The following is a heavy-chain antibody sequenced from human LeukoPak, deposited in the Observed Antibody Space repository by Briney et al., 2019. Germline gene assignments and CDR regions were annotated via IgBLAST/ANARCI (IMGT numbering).Heavy chain of an antibody. CDR3: XKXRDXLTGHEYFQH. D-gene: IGHD3-9*01. CDR2: ISGSGGST. CDR1: GFTFSSYA. Sequence: GGSLRLSCAASGFTFSSYAMSWVRQAPGKGLEWVSAISGSGGSTYYADSVKGRFTISRDNSKNTLYLQMNSLRAEDTAVHYCXKXRDXLTGHEYFQHWGQGTLVTVSS. V-gene: IGHV3-23*01. J-gene: IGHJ1*01.